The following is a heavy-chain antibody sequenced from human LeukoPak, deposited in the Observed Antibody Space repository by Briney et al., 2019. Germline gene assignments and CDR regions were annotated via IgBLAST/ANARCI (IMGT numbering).Heavy chain of an antibody. D-gene: IGHD6-19*01. CDR1: GYTFTSYY. CDR3: AREGAGSGCFFDY. V-gene: IGHV1-46*01. CDR2: INPIGGST. J-gene: IGHJ4*02. Sequence: ASVKVSCKASGYTFTSYYMHWLRQAPGQGLEWMGIINPIGGSTNYAQKFQGRVTMTRDTSTSRVFMEVNSLRSEDTAMYYCAREGAGSGCFFDYWGQGTLVTVSS.